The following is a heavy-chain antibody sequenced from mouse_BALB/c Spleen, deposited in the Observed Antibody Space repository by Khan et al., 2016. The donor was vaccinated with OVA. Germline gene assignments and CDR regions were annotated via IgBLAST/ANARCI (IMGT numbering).Heavy chain of an antibody. J-gene: IGHJ4*01. Sequence: QVQLKGSGPGLVAPSQSLSITCTVSGFSLTSYGVNWVRQPPGKGLEWLGVIWGDGSTNYHSTLMSRLSISKDNSQSQVFLKLSSLQTDDTATYXCAKWGTANYYAMDYWGQGTSVTVSS. CDR2: IWGDGST. CDR1: GFSLTSYG. CDR3: AKWGTANYYAMDY. D-gene: IGHD1-2*01. V-gene: IGHV2-3*01.